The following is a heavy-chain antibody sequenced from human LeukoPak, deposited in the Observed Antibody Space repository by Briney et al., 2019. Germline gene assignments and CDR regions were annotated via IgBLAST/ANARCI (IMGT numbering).Heavy chain of an antibody. CDR3: ASIWFGELPDDY. CDR1: GYSISSGYY. V-gene: IGHV4-38-2*02. D-gene: IGHD3-10*01. J-gene: IGHJ4*02. CDR2: VYRSGST. Sequence: SETLSHTCTVSGYSISSGYYWGWIRQSPGKGLEWIGSVYRSGSTYYNPSLKSRVTISVDTSKNQFSLKLSSVTAADTAVYYCASIWFGELPDDYWGQGTLVTVSS.